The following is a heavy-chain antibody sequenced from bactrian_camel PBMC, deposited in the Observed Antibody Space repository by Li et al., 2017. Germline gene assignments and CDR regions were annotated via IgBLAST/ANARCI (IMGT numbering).Heavy chain of an antibody. D-gene: IGHD5*01. CDR2: IDRAGTT. CDR3: AAGSMSWADTAYKY. J-gene: IGHJ4*01. Sequence: HVQLVESGGGSVQVGGSLRLSCAASVDTSSLYCMAWFHQAPGKDHELVARIDRAGTTWYRDSVRGRFTMNRDNAKNTIYLQMNSLRSEDTALYYCAAGSMSWADTAYKYWGQGTQVTVS. CDR1: VDTSSLYC. V-gene: IGHV3S53*01.